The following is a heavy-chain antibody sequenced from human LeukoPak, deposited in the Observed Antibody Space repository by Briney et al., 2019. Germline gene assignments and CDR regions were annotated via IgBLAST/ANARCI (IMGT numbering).Heavy chain of an antibody. V-gene: IGHV4-4*07. D-gene: IGHD6-6*01. J-gene: IGHJ3*02. CDR3: ARRSSSWNAFDI. CDR1: GGSISSYF. CDR2: IYTSGST. Sequence: SETLSLTCTVSGGSISSYFWNWIRQPAGKGLEWIGRIYTSGSTNYNPSLKSRVTMLVDTSKNQFSLKLSSVIAADTAVYYCARRSSSWNAFDIWGRGTMVTVSS.